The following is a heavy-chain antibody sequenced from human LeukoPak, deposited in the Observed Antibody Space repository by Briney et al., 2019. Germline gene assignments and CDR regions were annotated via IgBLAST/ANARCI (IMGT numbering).Heavy chain of an antibody. Sequence: PSETLSLTCAVSGGSISSSNWWSWVRQPPGKGLEWIGEINHSGSTYYNPSLKSRVTISVDTSKNQFSLKLSSVTAAGTAVYYCGRDLRGSNLIDYWGQGTLVTVSS. CDR3: GRDLRGSNLIDY. CDR1: GGSISSSNW. D-gene: IGHD5-24*01. CDR2: INHSGST. V-gene: IGHV4-4*02. J-gene: IGHJ4*02.